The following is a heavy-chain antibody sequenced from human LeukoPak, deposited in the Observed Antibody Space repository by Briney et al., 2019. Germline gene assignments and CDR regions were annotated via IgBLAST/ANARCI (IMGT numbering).Heavy chain of an antibody. D-gene: IGHD6-19*01. Sequence: GGSLRLSCAASGFTFRTYWMSWVRQAPGKGLEWVSYISSSGSTIYYADSVKGRFTISRDNAKNSLYLQMNSLRAEDTAVYYCARYPFSGWPLDYWGQGTLVTVSS. CDR2: ISSSGSTI. CDR1: GFTFRTYW. V-gene: IGHV3-11*01. J-gene: IGHJ4*02. CDR3: ARYPFSGWPLDY.